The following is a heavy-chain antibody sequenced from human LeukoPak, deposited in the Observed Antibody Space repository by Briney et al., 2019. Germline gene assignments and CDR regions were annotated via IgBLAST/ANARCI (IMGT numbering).Heavy chain of an antibody. CDR2: INHSGST. Sequence: SETLSLTYAVYGGSFSGYYWSWIRQPPGKGLEWIGEINHSGSTNYNPSLKSRVTISVDTSKNQFSMKLNSVTAADTAVFYCARGISATGNFDYWGQGTLVSVSS. J-gene: IGHJ4*02. V-gene: IGHV4-34*01. CDR3: ARGISATGNFDY. D-gene: IGHD3-9*01. CDR1: GGSFSGYY.